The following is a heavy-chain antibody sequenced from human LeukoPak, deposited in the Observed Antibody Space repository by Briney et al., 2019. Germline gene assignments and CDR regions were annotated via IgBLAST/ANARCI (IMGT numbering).Heavy chain of an antibody. V-gene: IGHV4-59*01. CDR3: ARGPAVITTRYFDY. D-gene: IGHD3-16*01. CDR2: IYYSGST. J-gene: IGHJ4*02. Sequence: PSETLSLTCSVSGGSISSYYWSWIRQPPGKGLEWIGYIYYSGSTNYNPSLKGRVTISVDTSKNQFSLKLSSVTAADTAVYYCARGPAVITTRYFDYWGQGTLVTVSS. CDR1: GGSISSYY.